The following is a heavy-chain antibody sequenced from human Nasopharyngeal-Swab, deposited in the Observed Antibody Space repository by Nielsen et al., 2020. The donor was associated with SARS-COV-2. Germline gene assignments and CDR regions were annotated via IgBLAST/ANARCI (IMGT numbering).Heavy chain of an antibody. CDR2: IGDKDHNYAT. CDR1: GFIFSGSA. J-gene: IGHJ4*02. V-gene: IGHV3-73*01. CDR3: TTDYYFDY. Sequence: GESLKISCAASGFIFSGSAMHWLRQASEKGLEWVGRIGDKDHNYATTYGAAVKGRFTISSDDSKNTAFLQMDSLKTEDTALYYCTTDYYFDYWGQGTLVTVSS.